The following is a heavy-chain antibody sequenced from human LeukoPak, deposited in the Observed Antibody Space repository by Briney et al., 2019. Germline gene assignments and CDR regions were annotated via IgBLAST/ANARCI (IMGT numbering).Heavy chain of an antibody. Sequence: PGGSLRLSCAASGFTFSSYGMHWVRQAPGKGLEWVAVISYDGSNKYYADSVKGRFTISRDNSKNTLYLQMNSLRAEDTAVYYCARDGGPSIAVAGTSPRFYFDYWGQGTLVTVSS. J-gene: IGHJ4*02. CDR3: ARDGGPSIAVAGTSPRFYFDY. D-gene: IGHD6-19*01. CDR2: ISYDGSNK. V-gene: IGHV3-30*03. CDR1: GFTFSSYG.